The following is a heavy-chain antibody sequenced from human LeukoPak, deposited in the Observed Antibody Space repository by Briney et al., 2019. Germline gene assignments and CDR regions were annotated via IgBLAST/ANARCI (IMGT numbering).Heavy chain of an antibody. CDR2: ISSSGSTI. J-gene: IGHJ4*02. V-gene: IGHV3-48*04. CDR3: ARTGYLHFDY. Sequence: PGGSLRLSCAASGFTFSSYSMNWVRQAPGKGLEWVSYISSSGSTIYYADSVKGRFTISRDNAKNSLYLQMNSLRAEDTAVYYCARTGYLHFDYWGQGTLVTVSS. CDR1: GFTFSSYS. D-gene: IGHD3-9*01.